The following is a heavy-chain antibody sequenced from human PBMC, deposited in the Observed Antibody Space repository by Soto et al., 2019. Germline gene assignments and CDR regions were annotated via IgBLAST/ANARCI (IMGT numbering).Heavy chain of an antibody. CDR3: ASEAYYYGSGRYSPSRYYGMDV. J-gene: IGHJ6*02. D-gene: IGHD3-10*01. CDR2: ISAYNDNT. V-gene: IGHV1-18*01. Sequence: QIQLVQSGAEVKKAGASVKVSCKASGYTFTNYGISWVRQALGQGREGMGWISAYNDNTKYAQKVQGRVNLTTDTSTRTAYMALRSLPSDDTAVYYCASEAYYYGSGRYSPSRYYGMDVWGQGTTVTVFS. CDR1: GYTFTNYG.